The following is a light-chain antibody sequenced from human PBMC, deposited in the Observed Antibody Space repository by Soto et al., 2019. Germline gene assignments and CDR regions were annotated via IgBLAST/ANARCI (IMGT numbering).Light chain of an antibody. Sequence: AIRMTQSPSSLYASTGDRVTITCRASQGISSYLAWYQQKPGKAPKLLIYAASTLQSGVPSRFSGSGSGTDFTLTISCLQSEDFASYYCQQYYSYPWTFGQGNKVEIK. CDR2: AAS. CDR3: QQYYSYPWT. CDR1: QGISSY. J-gene: IGKJ1*01. V-gene: IGKV1-8*01.